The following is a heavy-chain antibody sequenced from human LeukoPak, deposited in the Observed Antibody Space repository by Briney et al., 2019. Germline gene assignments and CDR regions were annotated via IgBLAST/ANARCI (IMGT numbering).Heavy chain of an antibody. CDR2: ISNSGSNI. D-gene: IGHD3-22*01. Sequence: GGSLRLSCAASGFTFSDYYMSWIRQAPGKGLEWVSYISNSGSNIYYADSVKGRFTTSRDNAKNSLFLQINSLRAEDTAVYYCANGGTYSSGPWGQGTLVTVSS. CDR1: GFTFSDYY. V-gene: IGHV3-11*04. CDR3: ANGGTYSSGP. J-gene: IGHJ5*02.